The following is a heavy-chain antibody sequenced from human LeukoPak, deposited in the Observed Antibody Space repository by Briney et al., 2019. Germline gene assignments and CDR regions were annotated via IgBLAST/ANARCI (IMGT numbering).Heavy chain of an antibody. V-gene: IGHV3-30*04. D-gene: IGHD2-8*01. CDR1: GFTFSTYA. CDR3: ARVYLEPLTAGYFDH. Sequence: PGGALRLSCAASGFTFSTYAMNWVRQALGEGLEGVAGILYDGRQNYYADSVKGRFTISRDNSKSTLYLQMNSLRDEDSAASYCARVYLEPLTAGYFDHWGQGTWVTVSP. CDR2: ILYDGRQN. J-gene: IGHJ4*02.